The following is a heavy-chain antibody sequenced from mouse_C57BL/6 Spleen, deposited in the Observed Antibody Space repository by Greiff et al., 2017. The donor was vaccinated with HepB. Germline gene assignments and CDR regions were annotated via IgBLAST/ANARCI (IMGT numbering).Heavy chain of an antibody. J-gene: IGHJ1*03. Sequence: EVQLQESGGGLVKPGGSLKLSCAASGFTFSSYTMSWVRQTPEKRLEWVATISGGGGNTYYPDSVKGRFTISRDNAKNTLYLQMSSLRSEDTALYYCARHGGNYGYFDVWGTGTTVTVSS. CDR3: ARHGGNYGYFDV. CDR2: ISGGGGNT. V-gene: IGHV5-9*01. D-gene: IGHD2-1*01. CDR1: GFTFSSYT.